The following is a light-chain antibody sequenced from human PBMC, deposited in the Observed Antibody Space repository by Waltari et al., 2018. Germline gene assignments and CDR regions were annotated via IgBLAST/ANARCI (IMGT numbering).Light chain of an antibody. CDR1: QSVSRTS. CDR2: GAS. CDR3: QHYVSLPAT. V-gene: IGKV3-20*01. J-gene: IGKJ1*01. Sequence: EIGLTQSPGTLSLSPGQRATLSCRASQSVSRTSAWYQQKPGQAPRRLIDGASTRATGIPERFSGGGSGTDFSLTISRLEPEDFAVYYCQHYVSLPATFGQGTKVEIK.